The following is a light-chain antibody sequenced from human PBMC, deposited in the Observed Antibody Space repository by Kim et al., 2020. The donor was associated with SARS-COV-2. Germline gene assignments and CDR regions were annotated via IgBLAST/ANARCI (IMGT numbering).Light chain of an antibody. CDR1: SGNVADNY. CDR2: EDT. J-gene: IGLJ2*01. CDR3: QSYDISNVI. Sequence: GNTVTISCTRTSGNVADNYVQWYQQRPGSAPTIVIYEDTERPSGVPDRFSGSIDTSSSSASLTNSGLKTEDEADYYCQSYDISNVIFGGGTQLTVL. V-gene: IGLV6-57*03.